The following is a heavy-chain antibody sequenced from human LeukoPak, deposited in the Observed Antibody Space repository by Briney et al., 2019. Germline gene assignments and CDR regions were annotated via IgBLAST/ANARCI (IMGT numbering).Heavy chain of an antibody. CDR3: AREKIVATRSFDY. Sequence: ASVKVSCKASGYTFTGYYMHWVRQAPRQGLEWMGWISAYNGNTNYAQKLQGRVTMTTDTSTSTAYMELRSLRSDDTAVYYCAREKIVATRSFDYWGQGTLVTVSS. V-gene: IGHV1-18*04. CDR2: ISAYNGNT. CDR1: GYTFTGYY. J-gene: IGHJ4*02. D-gene: IGHD5-12*01.